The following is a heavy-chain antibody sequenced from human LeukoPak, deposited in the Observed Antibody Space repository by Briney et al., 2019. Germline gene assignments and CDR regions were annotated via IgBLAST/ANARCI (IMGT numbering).Heavy chain of an antibody. CDR3: ARSGYDFWSGRPLNWFDP. CDR2: INHSGST. Sequence: NPSETLSLTCAVYGGSFSGYYWSWIRQPPGKGLEWIGEINHSGSTNYNPSLKSRVTISVDTSKNQFSLKLSSVTAADTAVYYCARSGYDFWSGRPLNWFDPWGQGTLVTVSS. CDR1: GGSFSGYY. J-gene: IGHJ5*02. D-gene: IGHD3-3*01. V-gene: IGHV4-34*01.